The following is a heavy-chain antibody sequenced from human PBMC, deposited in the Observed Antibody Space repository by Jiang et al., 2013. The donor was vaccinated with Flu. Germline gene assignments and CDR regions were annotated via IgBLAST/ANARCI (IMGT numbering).Heavy chain of an antibody. CDR3: ARGGSGSYQTPGLFDY. J-gene: IGHJ4*02. D-gene: IGHD1-26*01. Sequence: KVSCKASGYTFTSYDINWVRQATGQGLEWMGWMNPNSGNTGYAQKFQGRVTMTRNTSISTAYMELSSLRSEDTAVYYCARGGSGSYQTPGLFDYWGQGTLVTVSS. CDR2: MNPNSGNT. V-gene: IGHV1-8*01. CDR1: GYTFTSYD.